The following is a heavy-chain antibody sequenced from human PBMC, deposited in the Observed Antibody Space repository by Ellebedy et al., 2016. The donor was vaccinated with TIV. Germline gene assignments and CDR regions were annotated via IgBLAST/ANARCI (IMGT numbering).Heavy chain of an antibody. CDR3: AKGPTTRYYYMDV. J-gene: IGHJ6*03. V-gene: IGHV3-23*01. D-gene: IGHD1-26*01. Sequence: GESLKISXAASGFTFSSYAMSWVRQAPGKGLEWVSAISGSGDSTYYADSVKGRLTISRDNSKNTLYLQMNSLRAEDTAVYYCAKGPTTRYYYMDVWGKGTTVTVSS. CDR2: ISGSGDST. CDR1: GFTFSSYA.